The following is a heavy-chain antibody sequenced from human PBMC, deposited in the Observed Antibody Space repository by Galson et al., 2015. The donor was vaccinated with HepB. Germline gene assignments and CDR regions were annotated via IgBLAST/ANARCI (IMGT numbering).Heavy chain of an antibody. V-gene: IGHV1-46*03. CDR3: AREGGRIVPGYTSSLGDY. Sequence: SVKVSCKASGYMFTGYYIHWVRQAPGEGLEWMGVFNPSDGTTSYAQKFQDRVTMTRDTPTSTVYLDLSSLRSEDTAVYYCAREGGRIVPGYTSSLGDYWGQGTLVTVSS. CDR2: FNPSDGTT. J-gene: IGHJ4*02. D-gene: IGHD6-13*01. CDR1: GYMFTGYY.